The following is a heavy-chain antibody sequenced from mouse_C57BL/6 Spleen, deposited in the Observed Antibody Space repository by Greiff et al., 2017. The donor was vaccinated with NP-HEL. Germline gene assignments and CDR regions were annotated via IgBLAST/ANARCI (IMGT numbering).Heavy chain of an antibody. CDR3: ARNYGSPRYFDV. D-gene: IGHD1-1*01. J-gene: IGHJ1*03. CDR1: GSTFTSYW. V-gene: IGHV1-52*01. CDR2: IDPSDSET. Sequence: QVKLQQPGAELVRPGSSVKLSCKASGSTFTSYWMHWVKQRPIQGLEWIGNIDPSDSETHYNQKFKDKATLTVDKSSSTAYMQLSSLTSEDSAVYYCARNYGSPRYFDVWGTGTTVTVSS.